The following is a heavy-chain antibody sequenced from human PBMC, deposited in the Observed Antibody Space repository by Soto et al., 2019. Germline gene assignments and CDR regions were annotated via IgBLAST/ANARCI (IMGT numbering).Heavy chain of an antibody. D-gene: IGHD4-17*01. CDR2: IIPIFGTA. CDR3: ARANRYYGDYVY. J-gene: IGHJ4*02. Sequence: GASVKVSCKASGYTFTSYGISWVRQAPGQGLEWMGGIIPIFGTANYAQKFQGRVTITADESTSTAYMELSSLRSEDTAVYYCARANRYYGDYVYWGQGTLVTVSS. CDR1: GYTFTSYG. V-gene: IGHV1-69*13.